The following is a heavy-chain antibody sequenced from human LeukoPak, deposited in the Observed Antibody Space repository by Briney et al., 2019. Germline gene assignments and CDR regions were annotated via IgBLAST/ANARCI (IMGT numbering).Heavy chain of an antibody. CDR2: ISGSGGST. V-gene: IGHV3-23*01. CDR3: AKRYSSSRGFDY. CDR1: GVTFSNYP. Sequence: GGSLRLSCAASGVTFSNYPMSWVRQAPGKGLEWVSAISGSGGSTYYADSVKGRFTISRDNSKNTLNLQMNSLRAEDTAIYYCAKRYSSSRGFDYWGQGTLITVSS. J-gene: IGHJ4*02. D-gene: IGHD6-13*01.